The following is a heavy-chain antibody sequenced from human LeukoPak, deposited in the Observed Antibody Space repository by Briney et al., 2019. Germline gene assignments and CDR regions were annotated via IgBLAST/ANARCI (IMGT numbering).Heavy chain of an antibody. V-gene: IGHV3-74*01. J-gene: IGHJ3*02. D-gene: IGHD3-10*01. CDR2: IKTDGSST. Sequence: GGSLRLSCAASGFTFSDYWMHWVRQVPGKGLVWVSRIKTDGSSTSYADSVKGRFTISRDNAKNTVYLQMNSLRAKDTAVYYCARDPGSSGIGAFDIWGQGTMVTVSS. CDR1: GFTFSDYW. CDR3: ARDPGSSGIGAFDI.